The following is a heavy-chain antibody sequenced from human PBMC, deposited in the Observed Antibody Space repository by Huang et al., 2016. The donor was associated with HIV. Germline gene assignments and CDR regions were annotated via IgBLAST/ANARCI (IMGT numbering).Heavy chain of an antibody. J-gene: IGHJ4*02. CDR2: ISYDGNNK. CDR3: AKDRSGGSYYFDS. Sequence: QVHLVESGGGVVQPGRSLRLSCAASGFSFKSYNMHWVRQAPGKGLEWVAGISYDGNNKYYPDSLRGRFDISRDNSKTALYLEMNSLRADDTAVYFCAKDRSGGSYYFDSWGRGTLVTVSS. V-gene: IGHV3-30*18. CDR1: GFSFKSYN. D-gene: IGHD1-26*01.